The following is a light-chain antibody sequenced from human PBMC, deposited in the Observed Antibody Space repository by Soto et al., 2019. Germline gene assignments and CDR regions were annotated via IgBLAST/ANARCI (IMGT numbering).Light chain of an antibody. V-gene: IGKV3-20*01. Sequence: EIVLTQSPGTLSLSPGERATLSCRASQSVSSSYLAWYQRKPGQAPRLVIYGATSRATGTPDRFSGSGSGTDFTLTISRLEPEDCAVYYCQQYGSSPGFTFGPGTKVDIK. J-gene: IGKJ3*01. CDR1: QSVSSSY. CDR2: GAT. CDR3: QQYGSSPGFT.